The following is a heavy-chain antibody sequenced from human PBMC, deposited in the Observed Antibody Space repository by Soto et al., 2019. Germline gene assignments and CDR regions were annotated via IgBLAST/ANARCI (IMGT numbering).Heavy chain of an antibody. Sequence: SETLSLTCTVSGGSISSGGYYGSWIRQHPGKGLEWIGYIYYSGSTYYNPSLKSRVTISVDTSKNQFSLKLSSVTAADTAVYYCSSLPDGYTSGLDYWGQGTLVTVSS. D-gene: IGHD5-12*01. CDR2: IYYSGST. V-gene: IGHV4-31*03. J-gene: IGHJ4*02. CDR3: SSLPDGYTSGLDY. CDR1: GGSISSGGYY.